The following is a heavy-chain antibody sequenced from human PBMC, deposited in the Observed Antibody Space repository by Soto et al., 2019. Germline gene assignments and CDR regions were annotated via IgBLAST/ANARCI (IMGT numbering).Heavy chain of an antibody. J-gene: IGHJ3*02. Sequence: GASVKVSCKASGGTFSSYASIWVRQAPGQGLEWMGGIIPIFGTANYAQKFQGRVTITADESTSTAYMELSSLRSEDTAVYYCARRATMYSSGGPLRAFDIWGQGTMVTVSS. CDR1: GGTFSSYA. CDR3: ARRATMYSSGGPLRAFDI. CDR2: IIPIFGTA. V-gene: IGHV1-69*13. D-gene: IGHD6-19*01.